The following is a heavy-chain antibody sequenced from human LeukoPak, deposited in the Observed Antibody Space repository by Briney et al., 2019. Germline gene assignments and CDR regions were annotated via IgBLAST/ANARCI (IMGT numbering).Heavy chain of an antibody. CDR1: GFIFSDFW. CDR2: IRSKAYGGTT. J-gene: IGHJ4*02. V-gene: IGHV3-49*04. CDR3: TIAAYNWNYFDY. Sequence: GGSLRLSCAASGFIFSDFWMTWVRQAPGKGLEWVGFIRSKAYGGTTEYAASVKGRFTISRDDSKSIAYLQMNSLKTEDTAVYYCTIAAYNWNYFDYWGQGTLVTVSS. D-gene: IGHD1-20*01.